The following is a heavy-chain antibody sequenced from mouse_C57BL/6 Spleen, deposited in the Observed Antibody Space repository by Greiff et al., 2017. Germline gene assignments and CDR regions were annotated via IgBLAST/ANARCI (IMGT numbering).Heavy chain of an antibody. D-gene: IGHD2-4*01. Sequence: EVHLVESGGGLVKPGGSLKLSCAASGFTFSSYTMSWVRQTPEKRLEWVATISGGGGNTYYPDSVKGRCTISRDNAKNTLYLQMSSLRSEDTALYYCARQGDYGGYAMDDWGQGTSVTVSS. V-gene: IGHV5-9*01. J-gene: IGHJ4*01. CDR1: GFTFSSYT. CDR2: ISGGGGNT. CDR3: ARQGDYGGYAMDD.